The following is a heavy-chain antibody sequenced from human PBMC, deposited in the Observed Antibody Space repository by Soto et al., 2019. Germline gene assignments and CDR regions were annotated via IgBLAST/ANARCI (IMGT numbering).Heavy chain of an antibody. V-gene: IGHV2-5*02. CDR2: IYWDHDT. J-gene: IGHJ5*01. D-gene: IGHD1-7*01. CDR3: THRPATPLSWNYDS. CDR1: GFSLRSSGVG. Sequence: SGPTLVNPTQTLTLTCSFSGFSLRSSGVGVGWVRQPPGKALESLALIYWDHDTRYSPFLKNRLTIPTDTSNNQVVLTMTNMDPVDNATSYGTHRPATPLSWNYDSWGQAIMVTDSS.